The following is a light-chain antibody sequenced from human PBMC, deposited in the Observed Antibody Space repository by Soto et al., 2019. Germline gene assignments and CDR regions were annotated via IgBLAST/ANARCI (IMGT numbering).Light chain of an antibody. Sequence: EIVMTQSPATLSLSPGQRATLSCRASQSVSSNLAWYQQILGQAPRLLISGASTRATGIPARFTGSGSGTEFTLTISSLQSEDFEVYYCQPYNNWPHSFGQGTKVDIK. V-gene: IGKV3-15*01. CDR1: QSVSSN. J-gene: IGKJ2*01. CDR2: GAS. CDR3: QPYNNWPHS.